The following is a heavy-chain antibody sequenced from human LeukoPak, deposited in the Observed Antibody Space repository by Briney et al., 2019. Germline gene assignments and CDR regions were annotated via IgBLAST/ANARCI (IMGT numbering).Heavy chain of an antibody. CDR1: GDSISSSSYC. J-gene: IGHJ3*02. CDR2: IYNSANA. CDR3: ARHSRSGYIGYENAFDI. D-gene: IGHD5-12*01. V-gene: IGHV4-39*01. Sequence: SETLSLTCTVSGDSISSSSYCWDWIRQPPGKGLEWIGNIYNSANAHYNPSLKTRITMSVDTSKNQFSLKLNSVTAADTGIYYCARHSRSGYIGYENAFDIWGQGTMVTVSS.